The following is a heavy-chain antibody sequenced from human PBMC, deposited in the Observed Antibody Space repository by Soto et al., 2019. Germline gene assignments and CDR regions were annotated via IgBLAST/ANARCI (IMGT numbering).Heavy chain of an antibody. J-gene: IGHJ4*02. CDR1: GFTFTRYS. CDR3: ARESEDLTSNFDY. CDR2: ISSTTNYI. Sequence: GESLKISCAASGFTFTRYSMNWVRQAPGKGLEWVSSISSTTNYIYYADSMKGRFTVSRDNAKNSVYLDMNSLSAEDTAVYYCARESEDLTSNFDYWGQGTLVT. V-gene: IGHV3-21*01.